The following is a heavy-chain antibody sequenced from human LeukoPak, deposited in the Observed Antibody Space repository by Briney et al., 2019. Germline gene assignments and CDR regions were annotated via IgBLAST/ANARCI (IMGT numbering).Heavy chain of an antibody. CDR3: ARGWELLRAFDI. CDR2: IYYSGST. J-gene: IGHJ3*02. CDR1: GGSNSSSSYY. V-gene: IGHV4-39*01. Sequence: SETLSLXCTVSGGSNSSSSYYWGWIRQPPGKGPEWIGSIYYSGSTYYNPSLKSRVTISVDTSKNQFSLKLSSVTAADTAVYYCARGWELLRAFDIWGQGTMVTVSS. D-gene: IGHD1-26*01.